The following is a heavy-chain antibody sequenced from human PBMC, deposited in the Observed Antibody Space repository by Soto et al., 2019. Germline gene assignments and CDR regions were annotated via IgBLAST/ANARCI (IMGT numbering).Heavy chain of an antibody. V-gene: IGHV1-2*02. CDR2: INPNSGGT. J-gene: IGHJ5*02. CDR3: ARGSPNPRKNWFDP. Sequence: ASVKVSCKASGYTFTAYYMHWVRQAPGQGLEWMGWINPNSGGTNYAQKFQGRVTMTRDTSISTAYMELSRLRSDDTAVYYCARGSPNPRKNWFDPWGQGTLVTVSS. D-gene: IGHD3-10*01. CDR1: GYTFTAYY.